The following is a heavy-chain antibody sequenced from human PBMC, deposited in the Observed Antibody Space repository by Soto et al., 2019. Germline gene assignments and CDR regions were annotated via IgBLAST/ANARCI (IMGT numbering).Heavy chain of an antibody. CDR2: IDYNEIT. Sequence: QLQLQESGPRLVKTSETLSLTCTVSGGSISSSSNHWGWIRQAPGKGLEWIGSIDYNEITYYNPSLKSRVTISVDTSKKQFSLKLSSVTAADTALYYCARRGPRGYSYGPTYFDYRGQGTLVTVSS. V-gene: IGHV4-39*01. D-gene: IGHD5-18*01. J-gene: IGHJ4*02. CDR3: ARRGPRGYSYGPTYFDY. CDR1: GGSISSSSNH.